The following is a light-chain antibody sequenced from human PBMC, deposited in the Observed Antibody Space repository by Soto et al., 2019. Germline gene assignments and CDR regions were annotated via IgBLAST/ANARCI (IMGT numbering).Light chain of an antibody. CDR3: TSYTSSGTYV. V-gene: IGLV2-14*01. CDR2: DVS. Sequence: QSVLTQPASVSGSPGQSITISCTGTNSDVGGYNYVSWYQQHPGKAPKPMIYDVSNRPSGVSNRFSGSKSGNTASLTISGLHAEDEADYYCTSYTSSGTYVFGTGTKVTVL. J-gene: IGLJ1*01. CDR1: NSDVGGYNY.